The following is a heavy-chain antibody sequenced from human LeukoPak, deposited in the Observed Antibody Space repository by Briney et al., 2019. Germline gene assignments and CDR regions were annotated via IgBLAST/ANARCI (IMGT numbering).Heavy chain of an antibody. V-gene: IGHV3-30-3*01. CDR1: GFTFRNYA. D-gene: IGHD6-13*01. J-gene: IGHJ4*02. CDR3: AKGIYSSSWYGDY. Sequence: GALRLSCAASGFTFRNYAMHWVRKAPGKGLEWVAVTSYDGSNKDYADSVKGRFTISRDNSKNTLYLQMNSLRAEDTAVYYCAKGIYSSSWYGDYWGQGTLVTVSS. CDR2: TSYDGSNK.